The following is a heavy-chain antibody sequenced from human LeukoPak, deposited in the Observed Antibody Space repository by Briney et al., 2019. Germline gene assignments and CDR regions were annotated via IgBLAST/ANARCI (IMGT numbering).Heavy chain of an antibody. D-gene: IGHD4-17*01. CDR1: GFTFSGSS. V-gene: IGHV3-73*01. Sequence: TGGSLKLSCAASGFTFSGSSMYWVRQASGKGLEWVGRIRSKANSYATAYGASAKGRFTISRDDSKNTAYLQMNSPKTEDTAVYYCTCDYGQNWGQGTLVTVSS. CDR2: IRSKANSYAT. CDR3: TCDYGQN. J-gene: IGHJ1*01.